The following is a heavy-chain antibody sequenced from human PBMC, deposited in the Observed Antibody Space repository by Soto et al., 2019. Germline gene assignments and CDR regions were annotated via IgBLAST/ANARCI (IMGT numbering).Heavy chain of an antibody. CDR3: ARVSGIAAAGGWFDP. CDR2: INHSGST. D-gene: IGHD6-13*01. Sequence: SETLSLTCAVYCGSFSGYYWSWIRQPPGKGLEWIGEINHSGSTNYNPSLKSRVTISVDTSKNQFSLKLSSVTAADTAVYYCARVSGIAAAGGWFDPWGQGTLVTVSS. J-gene: IGHJ5*02. CDR1: CGSFSGYY. V-gene: IGHV4-34*01.